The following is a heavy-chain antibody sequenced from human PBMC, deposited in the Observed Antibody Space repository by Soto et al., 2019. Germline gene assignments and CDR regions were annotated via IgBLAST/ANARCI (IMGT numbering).Heavy chain of an antibody. CDR3: AKGLYSSSSAYFDY. CDR1: GFTFDDYA. CDR2: ISWNSGSI. Sequence: EVQLVESGGGLVQPGRSLRLSCAASGFTFDDYAMHWVRQAPGKGLEWVSGISWNSGSIGYADSVKGRFTISRDNAKNSLYLQMNSLRAEDTALYYCAKGLYSSSSAYFDYWGQGTLVTVSS. D-gene: IGHD6-13*01. J-gene: IGHJ4*02. V-gene: IGHV3-9*01.